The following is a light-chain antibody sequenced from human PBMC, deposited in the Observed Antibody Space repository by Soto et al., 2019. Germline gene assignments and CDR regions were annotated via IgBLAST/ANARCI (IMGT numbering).Light chain of an antibody. CDR3: QQTYRTPLT. CDR2: ATS. J-gene: IGKJ4*01. V-gene: IGKV1-39*01. Sequence: DIQMTRFPLSLSASVRDRVAITGRASQTLRSHINWYQQKTGEAPKLVIYATSTLQSGVPSRFNGSVSGTDFTLTISSLQPEDFATYYCQQTYRTPLTFGGGTKV. CDR1: QTLRSH.